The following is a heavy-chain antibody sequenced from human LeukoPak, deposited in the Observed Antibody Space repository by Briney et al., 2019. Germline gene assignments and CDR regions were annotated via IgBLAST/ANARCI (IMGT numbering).Heavy chain of an antibody. Sequence: GASVKVSCKASGGTFSNYDINWVRQAPGQGLEWMGGIIPIFGTANYAQKFQGRVTITADEPTRTAYMELTYLRSDDTAVYYCTIIPNVILFTHYFEYWGQGTLVTVSS. D-gene: IGHD2-21*01. J-gene: IGHJ4*02. CDR2: IIPIFGTA. CDR3: TIIPNVILFTHYFEY. CDR1: GGTFSNYD. V-gene: IGHV1-69*01.